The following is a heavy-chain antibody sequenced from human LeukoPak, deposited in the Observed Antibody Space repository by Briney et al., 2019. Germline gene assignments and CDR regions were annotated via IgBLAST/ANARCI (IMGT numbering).Heavy chain of an antibody. D-gene: IGHD3-22*01. CDR2: IQSKTDGGTT. J-gene: IGHJ4*02. Sequence: GGSLRLSCAASGFTFSNAWMSWVRQAPGKGLEWVGRIQSKTDGGTTDYAAPVKGRFTISRDDSKKTLYLQMNGLKTEDTAVYYCTTDLNARGNYYDSSGFISTIDYWGQGTLVTVSS. CDR3: TTDLNARGNYYDSSGFISTIDY. V-gene: IGHV3-15*01. CDR1: GFTFSNAW.